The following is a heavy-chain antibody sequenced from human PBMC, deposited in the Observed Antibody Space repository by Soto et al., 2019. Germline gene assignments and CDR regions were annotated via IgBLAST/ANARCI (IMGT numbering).Heavy chain of an antibody. Sequence: SETLSLTCAVYGGSFSGYYWSWIRQPPGKGLEWIGEINHSGSTNYNPSLKSRVTISVDTSKNQFSLQLSSVTAADTAVYYCARTTPERDFDYWGQGTLVTVSS. CDR2: INHSGST. D-gene: IGHD4-17*01. J-gene: IGHJ4*02. V-gene: IGHV4-34*01. CDR3: ARTTPERDFDY. CDR1: GGSFSGYY.